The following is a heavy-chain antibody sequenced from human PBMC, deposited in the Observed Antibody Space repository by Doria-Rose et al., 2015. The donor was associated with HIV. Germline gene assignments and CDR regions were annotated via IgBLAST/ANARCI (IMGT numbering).Heavy chain of an antibody. J-gene: IGHJ4*02. D-gene: IGHD6-13*01. V-gene: IGHV2-26*01. CDR1: GVSLSSPGMG. CDR3: ARIKSSRWYHKYYFDF. Sequence: QITLKESGPVLVKPTETLTLTCTVSGVSLSSPGMGVSWIRQPPGKALEWLVNIFSDDERSYKTSLKSRLTISRGTSKSQAVLTMTDMDPVDTATYYCARIKSSRWYHKYYFDFWGQGTLVIVSA. CDR2: IFSDDER.